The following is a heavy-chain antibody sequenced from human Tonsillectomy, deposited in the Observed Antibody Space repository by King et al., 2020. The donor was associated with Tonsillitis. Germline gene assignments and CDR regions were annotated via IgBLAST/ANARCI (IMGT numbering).Heavy chain of an antibody. V-gene: IGHV3-23*04. Sequence: VQLVESGGGVVQPGGSLRLSCAASGFTFSSYAMTWVRKAPGKGLEWVSSISGGSDSTYYAGSVKGRFTISRDNSKHTLYLEMNSLRAEDTAIYYCAKDLYYYDSSGHEYWGQGTLVTVSS. CDR3: AKDLYYYDSSGHEY. J-gene: IGHJ4*02. CDR2: ISGGSDST. D-gene: IGHD3-22*01. CDR1: GFTFSSYA.